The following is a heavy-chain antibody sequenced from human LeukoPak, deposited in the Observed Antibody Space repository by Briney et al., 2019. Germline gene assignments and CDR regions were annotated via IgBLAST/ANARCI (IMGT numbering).Heavy chain of an antibody. CDR3: AKDSEGYCSSSSCYTLNY. CDR1: GFTFSSYG. CDR2: IRYDGSNK. Sequence: AGSLTLSCAASGFTFSSYGMHWVRQAPGKGLEWVAFIRYDGSNKYYADSVERRFTISRDNSKNTLYLQMLSLRAEDTAVYYCAKDSEGYCSSSSCYTLNYWGQGPLVTVSS. D-gene: IGHD2-2*02. J-gene: IGHJ4*02. V-gene: IGHV3-30*02.